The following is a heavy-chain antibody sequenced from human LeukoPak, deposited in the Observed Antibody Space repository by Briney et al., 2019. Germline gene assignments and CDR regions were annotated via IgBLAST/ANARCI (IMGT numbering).Heavy chain of an antibody. CDR2: IYASGSA. CDR3: ARDWGNV. V-gene: IGHV4-4*07. CDR1: GGSITNYF. J-gene: IGHJ6*02. Sequence: SETLSLTCTVSGGSITNYFWSWTRQPAGKRLEWIGRIYASGSANYNPSLESRVTMSIDTSMSQFSLTLTSVTAADTAVYFCARDWGNVWGQGTTVTVSS. D-gene: IGHD3-16*01.